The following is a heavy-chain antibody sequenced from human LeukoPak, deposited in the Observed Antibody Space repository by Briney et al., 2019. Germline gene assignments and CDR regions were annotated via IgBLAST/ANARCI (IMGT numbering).Heavy chain of an antibody. CDR2: ISYDGSNK. J-gene: IGHJ4*02. CDR3: ASLELLGY. Sequence: GGSLRLSCAASGFTFSSYAMHWVRQGPGKGLEWVAVISYDGSNKYYADSVKGRFTISRDNSKNTLYLQMNSLRAEDTAVYYCASLELLGYWGQGTLVTVSS. V-gene: IGHV3-30-3*01. CDR1: GFTFSSYA. D-gene: IGHD1-7*01.